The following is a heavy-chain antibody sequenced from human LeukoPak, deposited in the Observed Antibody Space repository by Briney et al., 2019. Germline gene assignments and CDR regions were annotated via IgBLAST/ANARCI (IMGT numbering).Heavy chain of an antibody. CDR3: AREIRRITIFGVQGRMDV. CDR2: INHSGST. D-gene: IGHD3-3*01. Sequence: PSETLSLTCAVYGGSFSGYYWSWIRQPPGKGLEWIGEINHSGSTNYNPSLKSRVTISVDTSKNQFSLKLSSVTAADTAVYYCAREIRRITIFGVQGRMDVWGQGTTVTVSS. V-gene: IGHV4-34*01. CDR1: GGSFSGYY. J-gene: IGHJ6*02.